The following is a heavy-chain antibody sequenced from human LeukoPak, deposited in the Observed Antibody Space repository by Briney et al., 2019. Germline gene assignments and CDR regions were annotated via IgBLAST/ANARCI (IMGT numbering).Heavy chain of an antibody. J-gene: IGHJ4*02. Sequence: SETLSLTCAVSGGSISSGGYSWSWIRQPPGKGLEWIGYIYYSGSTNYNPSLKSRVTISVDTSKNQFSLKLSSVTAADTAVYYCARGGMIAAAGVINDYWGQGTLVTVSS. CDR3: ARGGMIAAAGVINDY. CDR1: GGSISSGGYS. D-gene: IGHD6-13*01. CDR2: IYYSGST. V-gene: IGHV4-61*08.